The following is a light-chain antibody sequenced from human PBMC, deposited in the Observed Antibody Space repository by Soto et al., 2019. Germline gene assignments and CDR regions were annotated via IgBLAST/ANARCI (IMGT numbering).Light chain of an antibody. CDR2: DAY. Sequence: DIVMTQSPLSLPVTPGEPASISCRSSQSLLHSHGYNSLDWYLQKPGQSPQLLIYDAYNRATGIPPRFSGSGSGTDFTLTISSLEPEDSAVYYCQQRHMWPITFGQGTRLEIK. CDR1: QSLLHSHGYNS. J-gene: IGKJ5*01. CDR3: QQRHMWPIT. V-gene: IGKV2-28*01.